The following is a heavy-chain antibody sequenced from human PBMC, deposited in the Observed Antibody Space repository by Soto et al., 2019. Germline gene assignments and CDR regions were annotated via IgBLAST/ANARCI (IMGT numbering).Heavy chain of an antibody. Sequence: EVQLVESGGGLVQPGGSLRLSCAASGFTFSSYSMNWVRQAPGKGLEWVSYISSSSSTIYYADSVKGRFTISRDNAKNSLYLQMNSLRAEDTAVYYCARDVVGLYYYYMDVWGKGTTVTVSS. V-gene: IGHV3-48*01. CDR2: ISSSSSTI. D-gene: IGHD2-15*01. CDR3: ARDVVGLYYYYMDV. J-gene: IGHJ6*03. CDR1: GFTFSSYS.